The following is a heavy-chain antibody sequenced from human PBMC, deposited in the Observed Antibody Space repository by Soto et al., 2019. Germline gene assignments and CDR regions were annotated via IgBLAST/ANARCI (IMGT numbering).Heavy chain of an antibody. CDR1: GNTFRNYA. CDR3: ARTSATGYYTGDY. D-gene: IGHD3-9*01. V-gene: IGHV1-3*01. CDR2: INAGNGNT. J-gene: IGHJ4*02. Sequence: GASVKVSCKASGNTFRNYAIHWVRQAPGQRLEWMGWINAGNGNTKYSQKFQGRVTITRDTSASTAYMELSSLRSEDTAVYYCARTSATGYYTGDYWGQGTLVTVSS.